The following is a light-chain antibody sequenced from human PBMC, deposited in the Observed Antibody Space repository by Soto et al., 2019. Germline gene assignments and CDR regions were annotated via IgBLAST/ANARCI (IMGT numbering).Light chain of an antibody. CDR1: QSLLYSDGNTY. CDR2: KVS. J-gene: IGKJ2*01. V-gene: IGKV2-30*01. Sequence: DVVMTQSPLSLPVTLAQPASISCRSSQSLLYSDGNTYLTWFQQKPGQSPRRLIYKVSTRDSGVPDRFSGSGSGTDFTLKISRVEAEDVGVYYCMQGTHRPHTFGQGTKLEIK. CDR3: MQGTHRPHT.